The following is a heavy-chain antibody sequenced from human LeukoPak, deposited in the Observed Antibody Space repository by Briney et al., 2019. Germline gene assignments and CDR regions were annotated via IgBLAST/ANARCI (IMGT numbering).Heavy chain of an antibody. CDR1: GFTFSSYS. CDR3: ARDQTRSVRGELFYY. CDR2: ISSSSYI. J-gene: IGHJ4*02. V-gene: IGHV3-21*01. Sequence: GGSLRLSCAASGFTFSSYSMNWVRQAPGKGLEWVSSISSSSYIYYADSVKGQFTISRDNAKNSLYLQMNSLRAEDTAVYYCARDQTRSVRGELFYYWGQGTLVTVSS. D-gene: IGHD3-10*01.